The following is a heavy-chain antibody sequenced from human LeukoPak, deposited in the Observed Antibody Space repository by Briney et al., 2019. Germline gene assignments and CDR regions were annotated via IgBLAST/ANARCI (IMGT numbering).Heavy chain of an antibody. J-gene: IGHJ4*02. Sequence: SETLSLTCTVSGYSMSSGYYWGWIRQPAGKGLEWIGSIYHSGSTYYNPSLKSRVTISVDTSKNQFSLKLSSVTAADTAVYYCARDKGGGVITMIADWGQGTLVTVSS. CDR1: GYSMSSGYY. D-gene: IGHD3-22*01. CDR2: IYHSGST. CDR3: ARDKGGGVITMIAD. V-gene: IGHV4-38-2*02.